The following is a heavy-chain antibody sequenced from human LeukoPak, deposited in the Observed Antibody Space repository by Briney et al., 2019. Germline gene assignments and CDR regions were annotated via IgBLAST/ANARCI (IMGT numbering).Heavy chain of an antibody. D-gene: IGHD1-26*01. Sequence: SETLSLTCTVSGGSISSYYWSWIRQPPGKGLEWIGYIYYSGSTNYNPSLKSRATISVDTSKNQFSLKLSSVTAADTAVYYCARRARGYFDYWGQGTLVTVYS. CDR3: ARRARGYFDY. J-gene: IGHJ4*02. CDR1: GGSISSYY. CDR2: IYYSGST. V-gene: IGHV4-59*08.